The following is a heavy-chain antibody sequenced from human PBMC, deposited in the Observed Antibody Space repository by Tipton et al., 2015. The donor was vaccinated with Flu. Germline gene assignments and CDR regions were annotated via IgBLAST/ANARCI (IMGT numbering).Heavy chain of an antibody. CDR2: ISAYNGDI. CDR1: GYTFTNYG. V-gene: IGHV1-18*01. CDR3: ASGASRLGELSP. Sequence: QLVQSGAEVKKPGASVNVSCKASGYTFTNYGINWVRQAPGQGLEWMGWISAYNGDINYAQKVQGRVTMTTDISTSTAYMELRSLRSDDTAIYYCASGASRLGELSPWGQGTLVTVSS. D-gene: IGHD3-16*02. J-gene: IGHJ5*02.